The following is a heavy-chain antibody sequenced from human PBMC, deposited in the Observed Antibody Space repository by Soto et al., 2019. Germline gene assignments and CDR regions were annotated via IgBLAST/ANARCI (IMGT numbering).Heavy chain of an antibody. CDR2: IYYSGST. CDR1: GGSISSGGYY. Sequence: SETLSLTCTVSGGSISSGGYYWSWIRQHPGKGLEWIEYIYYSGSTYYNPSLKSRVTISVDTSKNQFSLKLSSVTAADTAVYYCARDYSGWFDPCGQRTLVTVSS. J-gene: IGHJ5*02. V-gene: IGHV4-31*03. D-gene: IGHD2-15*01. CDR3: ARDYSGWFDP.